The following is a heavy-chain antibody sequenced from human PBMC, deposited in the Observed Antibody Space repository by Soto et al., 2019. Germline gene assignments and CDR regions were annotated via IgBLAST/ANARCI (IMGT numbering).Heavy chain of an antibody. J-gene: IGHJ4*02. CDR1: GFTFSSYA. CDR3: AKDLYDILTGPNE. V-gene: IGHV3-23*03. CDR2: IYSGGST. D-gene: IGHD3-9*01. Sequence: GGSLRLSCASSGFTFSSYAMSWVRQAPGKGLEWVSVIYSGGSTYYADSVKGRFTISRDNSKNTLYLQMNSLRAEDTAVYYCAKDLYDILTGPNEWGQGTLVTVSS.